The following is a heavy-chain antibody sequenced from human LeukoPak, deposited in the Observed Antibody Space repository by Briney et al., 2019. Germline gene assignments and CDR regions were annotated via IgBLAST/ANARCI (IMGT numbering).Heavy chain of an antibody. J-gene: IGHJ4*02. CDR3: AKGQALESRLDQ. V-gene: IGHV3-23*01. CDR1: GFTFSDYY. CDR2: ITADGGSV. D-gene: IGHD2/OR15-2a*01. Sequence: PGGSLRLSCAASGFTFSDYYMSWIRQAPGKGLEWVSGITADGGSVYYPDSVKGRFTMSRDNSKNTLYLQMNSLRAEDTAVYYCAKGQALESRLDQWGQGALVTVSS.